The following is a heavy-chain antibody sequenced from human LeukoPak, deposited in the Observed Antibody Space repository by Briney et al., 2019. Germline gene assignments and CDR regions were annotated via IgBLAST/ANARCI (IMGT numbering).Heavy chain of an antibody. CDR2: VYYSGST. CDR3: ARHGGGVAAAPFDY. D-gene: IGHD2-2*01. CDR1: GGSISSYS. Sequence: SETLSLTCTVSGGSISSYSWSWIRQPPGKGLEWIGYVYYSGSTNNNPSLKSRVTISVDTSKNQFSLKLSSVTAADTAVYYCARHGGGVAAAPFDYWGQGTLVTVSS. J-gene: IGHJ4*02. V-gene: IGHV4-59*08.